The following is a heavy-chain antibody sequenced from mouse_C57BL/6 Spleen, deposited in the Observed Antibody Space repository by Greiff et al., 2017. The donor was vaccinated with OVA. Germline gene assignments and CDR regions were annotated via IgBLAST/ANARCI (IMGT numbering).Heavy chain of an antibody. CDR3: ARRRDGYYGGVDY. D-gene: IGHD2-3*01. CDR1: GYTFTSYW. J-gene: IGHJ4*01. CDR2: IYPGSGST. Sequence: QVQLQQPGAELVKPGASVKMSCKASGYTFTSYWITWVKQRPGQGLEWIGDIYPGSGSTNYNEKFKSKATLTVDTSSSTAYMQLSSLTSEDSAVYYCARRRDGYYGGVDYWGQGTSVTVSS. V-gene: IGHV1-55*01.